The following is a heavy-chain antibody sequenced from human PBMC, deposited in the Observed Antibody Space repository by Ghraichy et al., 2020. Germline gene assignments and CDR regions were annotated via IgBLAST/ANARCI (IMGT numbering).Heavy chain of an antibody. J-gene: IGHJ4*02. V-gene: IGHV3-11*01. CDR2: TI. CDR3: ARNITMIAPLDY. D-gene: IGHD3-22*01. Sequence: TIYYADSVKGRFTISRDNAKNSLYLQMNSLRDEDTAVYYCARNITMIAPLDYWGQGSFFTV.